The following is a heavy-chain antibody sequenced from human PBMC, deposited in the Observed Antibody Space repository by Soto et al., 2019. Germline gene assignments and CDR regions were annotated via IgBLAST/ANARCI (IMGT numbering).Heavy chain of an antibody. CDR3: ATDVLDSPTLTAFQH. Sequence: ASVKVSCKVSGYTLTELSMHWVRQAPGKGLEWMGGFDPEDGETIYAQKFQGRVTMTEDTSTDTAYMELSSLRSEDTAVYYCATDVLDSPTLTAFQHWGQGTLVTVSS. V-gene: IGHV1-24*01. D-gene: IGHD3-3*01. CDR1: GYTLTELS. CDR2: FDPEDGET. J-gene: IGHJ1*01.